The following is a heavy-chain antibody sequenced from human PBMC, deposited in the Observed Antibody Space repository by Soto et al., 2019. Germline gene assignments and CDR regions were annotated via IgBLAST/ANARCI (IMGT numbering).Heavy chain of an antibody. Sequence: PSETLSLTCTVSGGSISSGDYYWSWIRQPPGKGLEWIGYIYYSGSTYYNPSLKSRVTISVDTSKNQFSLKLSSVTAADTAVYYCARGTVLRYFDWFAHWGQGTLVTVSS. V-gene: IGHV4-30-4*01. J-gene: IGHJ5*02. CDR3: ARGTVLRYFDWFAH. CDR1: GGSISSGDYY. D-gene: IGHD3-9*01. CDR2: IYYSGST.